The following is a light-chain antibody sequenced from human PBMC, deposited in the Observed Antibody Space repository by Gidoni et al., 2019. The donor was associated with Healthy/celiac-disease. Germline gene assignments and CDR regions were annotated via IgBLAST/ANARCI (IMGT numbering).Light chain of an antibody. V-gene: IGKV1-6*01. CDR2: AAS. Sequence: ALQMTPSPSSLSASVGDRVTITCRASQGIGIDLGWYQQKPGKAPNLLIYAASTSQSGVPSRFSGSGSGTDFTLTISSLQPEDFATYFCLQDYNYPITFGQGTRLEIK. CDR3: LQDYNYPIT. J-gene: IGKJ5*01. CDR1: QGIGID.